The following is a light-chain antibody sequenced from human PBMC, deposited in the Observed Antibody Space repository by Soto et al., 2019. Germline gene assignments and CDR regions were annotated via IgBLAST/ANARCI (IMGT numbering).Light chain of an antibody. CDR2: DAS. CDR3: RQYNNWPPIT. CDR1: HRVSSTY. Sequence: EIVLTQSPGTLSLSPGERAMLSFRASHRVSSTYLAWYQQKPGQAPRLLIYDASNRATGIPARFSGSGSGTDFTLTISSLEPEDFAVYYCRQYNNWPPITFGQGTRLEIK. V-gene: IGKV3-11*01. J-gene: IGKJ5*01.